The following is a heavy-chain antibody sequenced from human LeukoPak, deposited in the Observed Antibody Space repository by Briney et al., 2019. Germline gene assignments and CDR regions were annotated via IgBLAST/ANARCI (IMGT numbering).Heavy chain of an antibody. CDR2: IYHSGST. J-gene: IGHJ6*03. V-gene: IGHV4-38-2*02. CDR1: GYSISSGYY. Sequence: SETLSLTCTVSGYSISSGYYWGWIRQPPGKGLEWIGSIYHSGSTYYNPSLKSRVTMSVDTSKNQFSLKLSSVTAADTAVYYCATSSSWHNYYYYYMDVWGKGTTVTISS. CDR3: ATSSSWHNYYYYYMDV. D-gene: IGHD6-13*01.